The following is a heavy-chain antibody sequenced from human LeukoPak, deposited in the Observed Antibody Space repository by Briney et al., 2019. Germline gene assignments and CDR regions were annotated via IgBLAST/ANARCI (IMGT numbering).Heavy chain of an antibody. CDR3: ARQRDNALSYFDY. CDR1: GGSISSYY. D-gene: IGHD1-14*01. Sequence: SETLSLTCNVSGGSISSYYWSWIRQPPGKGLEWIGYIYYSGNTNYNPSLKSRVTISADTSKNQFSLKLSSVTAADTAMYYCARQRDNALSYFDYWARELWSPSP. J-gene: IGHJ4*02. CDR2: IYYSGNT. V-gene: IGHV4-59*08.